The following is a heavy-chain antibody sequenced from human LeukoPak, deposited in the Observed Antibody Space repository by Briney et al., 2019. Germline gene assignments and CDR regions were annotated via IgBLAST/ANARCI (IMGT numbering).Heavy chain of an antibody. D-gene: IGHD3-3*01. J-gene: IGHJ4*02. CDR3: AREGGFYRPLDY. Sequence: SETLSLTCAVSGGSVTSTNWWTWVRPPPGKGLEWIGEVHLDGRTNYNPSLTGRLTLSVDLYENHISLKLTSVTAADTAVYYCAREGGFYRPLDYLGQGTLVTVSS. CDR1: GGSVTSTNW. CDR2: VHLDGRT. V-gene: IGHV4-4*02.